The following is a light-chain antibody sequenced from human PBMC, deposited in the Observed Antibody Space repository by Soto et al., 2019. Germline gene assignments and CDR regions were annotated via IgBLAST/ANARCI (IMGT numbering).Light chain of an antibody. Sequence: DIVMTQSPDSLAVSLGERATINCKSSQSVLYSSNNKNYLAWYQQRPGQPPKLLIYWASTRESGVPDRFSGSGSETDFTLTITSLQAEDVAVYYCQQYESTPPTFGQGTKLEI. J-gene: IGKJ2*01. CDR3: QQYESTPPT. CDR2: WAS. CDR1: QSVLYSSNNKNY. V-gene: IGKV4-1*01.